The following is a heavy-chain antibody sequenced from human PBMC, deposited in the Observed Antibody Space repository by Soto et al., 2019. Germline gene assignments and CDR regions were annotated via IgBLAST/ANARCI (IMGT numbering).Heavy chain of an antibody. CDR1: SSYA. Sequence: SSYAMSWVRRAPGKGLEWVSAISGSGGSTYYADSVKGRFTISRDNSKNTLYLQMNSLRAEDTAVYYCAYSSTPFDYWGQGTLVTVSS. V-gene: IGHV3-23*01. CDR2: ISGSGGST. CDR3: AYSSTPFDY. J-gene: IGHJ4*02. D-gene: IGHD6-13*01.